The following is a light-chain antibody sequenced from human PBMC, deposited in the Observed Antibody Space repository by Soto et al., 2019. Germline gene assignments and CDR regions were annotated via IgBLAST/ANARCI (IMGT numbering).Light chain of an antibody. V-gene: IGKV3-15*01. CDR1: QHVSSN. Sequence: EIVMPQSPATLSVSPGGSATLSCRASQHVSSNFAWYRQKPGQAPTLLIYRASTSATGIQARFSGSGSGTEFTLPISGLQAEDFAVYYCQQYNNWPYTFGQGTKLEIK. CDR2: RAS. J-gene: IGKJ2*01. CDR3: QQYNNWPYT.